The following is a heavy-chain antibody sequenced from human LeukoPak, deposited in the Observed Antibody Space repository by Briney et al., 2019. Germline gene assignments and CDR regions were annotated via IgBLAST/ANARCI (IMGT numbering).Heavy chain of an antibody. Sequence: SETLSLTCTVSGGSVSSGNYYWSWIRQPAGKGLEWIGRIWADGAPTYRPSLKNRVTISVDTSKNQFSLKLSSVTAADTAVYYCASWDKHDYGGHFDYWGQGTLVTVSS. D-gene: IGHD4-23*01. J-gene: IGHJ4*02. CDR1: GGSVSSGNYY. V-gene: IGHV4-61*02. CDR2: IWADGAP. CDR3: ASWDKHDYGGHFDY.